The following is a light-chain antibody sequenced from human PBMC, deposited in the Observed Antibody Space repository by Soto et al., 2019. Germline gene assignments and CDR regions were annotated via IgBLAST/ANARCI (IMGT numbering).Light chain of an antibody. CDR3: QQYNSYSPGT. CDR1: QRISSW. CDR2: KAS. V-gene: IGKV1-5*03. J-gene: IGKJ1*01. Sequence: DIQMTQSPSTLSASVGDRVTITCRASQRISSWLAWYQQKPGKAPKLLIYKASSLESGVPSRFSGSGSGTDSTLTISSLQPDAFATYYCQQYNSYSPGTFGQGTKVESK.